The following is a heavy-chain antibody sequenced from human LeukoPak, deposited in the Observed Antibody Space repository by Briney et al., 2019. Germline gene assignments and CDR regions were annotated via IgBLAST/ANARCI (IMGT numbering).Heavy chain of an antibody. V-gene: IGHV4-39*07. Sequence: PSETLSLTCTVSGGSISSSSYYWGWIRQPPGKGLEWIGSIYYSGSTYYNPSLKSRVTISVDTSKNKFSMKLSSVTAADTAVYYCARCSVVPAARYYYYYYMDVWGKGTTVTVSS. CDR3: ARCSVVPAARYYYYYYMDV. J-gene: IGHJ6*03. CDR1: GGSISSSSYY. D-gene: IGHD2-2*01. CDR2: IYYSGST.